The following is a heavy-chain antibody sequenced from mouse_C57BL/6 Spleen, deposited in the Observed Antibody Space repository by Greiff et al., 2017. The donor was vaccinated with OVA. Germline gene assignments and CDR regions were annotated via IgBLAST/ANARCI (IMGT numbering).Heavy chain of an antibody. CDR2: INPNNGGT. D-gene: IGHD4-1*01. J-gene: IGHJ1*03. V-gene: IGHV1-22*01. CDR1: GYTFTDYN. CDR3: ARETGTDWYFDV. Sequence: VQLQQSGPELVKPGASVKMSCKASGYTFTDYNMHWVKQSHGKSLEWIGYINPNNGGTSYNQKFKGKATLTVNKSSSTAYMELRSLTSEDSAVYYCARETGTDWYFDVWGTGTTVTVSS.